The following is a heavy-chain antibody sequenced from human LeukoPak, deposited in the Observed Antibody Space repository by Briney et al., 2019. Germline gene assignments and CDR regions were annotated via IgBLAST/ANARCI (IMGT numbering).Heavy chain of an antibody. D-gene: IGHD3-22*01. V-gene: IGHV3-48*01. J-gene: IGHJ4*02. CDR1: GFTFSSYS. CDR2: ITASGTAM. Sequence: GGSLRLSCAASGFTFSSYSMNWVRQAPGKGLEWVSHITASGTAMFYADSVKGRFTISRDNAKNSLYLQMNSLRAEDTAVYYCAREPRDYYDSSGYYYLDYWGQGTLVTVSS. CDR3: AREPRDYYDSSGYYYLDY.